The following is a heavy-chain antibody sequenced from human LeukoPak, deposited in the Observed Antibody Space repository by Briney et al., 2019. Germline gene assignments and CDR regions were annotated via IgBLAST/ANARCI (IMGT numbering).Heavy chain of an antibody. CDR2: IKQDGSEK. CDR1: GFTFSSYW. V-gene: IGHV3-7*01. CDR3: VGEGDTSGYTN. J-gene: IGHJ1*01. D-gene: IGHD3-22*01. Sequence: GGSLRLSCAASGFTFSSYWMHWVRQAPGKGLEWVANIKQDGSEKYYVDSVKGRFTISRDNAKNSLYLQMNSLRAEDTAVYSLVGEGDTSGYTNWGQGTLVTVFS.